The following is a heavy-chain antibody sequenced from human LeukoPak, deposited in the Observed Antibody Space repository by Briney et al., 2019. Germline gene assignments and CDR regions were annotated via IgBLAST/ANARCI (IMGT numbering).Heavy chain of an antibody. V-gene: IGHV4-4*07. J-gene: IGHJ4*02. Sequence: PSVTLSLTCTVSGGSISSYYWSWIRQPAGKGLEWIGRIYTSGSTNYNPSLKSRVTMSVDTFKNQLSLKLSSVTAADTAVYYCASYDFWSGYYTYWGQGTLVTVSS. CDR1: GGSISSYY. D-gene: IGHD3-3*01. CDR3: ASYDFWSGYYTY. CDR2: IYTSGST.